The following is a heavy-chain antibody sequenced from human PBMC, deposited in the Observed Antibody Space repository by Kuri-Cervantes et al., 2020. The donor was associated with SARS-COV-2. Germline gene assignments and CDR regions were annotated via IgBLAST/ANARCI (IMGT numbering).Heavy chain of an antibody. J-gene: IGHJ6*02. CDR2: IYYSGST. CDR3: ARHGFDFWSGYARTYYYYYGMDV. Sequence: SETLSLTCTVSGGSISSYYWSWIRQPPGKGLEWIGYIYYSGSTNYNPSLKSRVTISVDTSKNQFSLKLSSVTAADTAVYYCARHGFDFWSGYARTYYYYYGMDVWGQGTTVTRLL. CDR1: GGSISSYY. D-gene: IGHD3-3*01. V-gene: IGHV4-59*08.